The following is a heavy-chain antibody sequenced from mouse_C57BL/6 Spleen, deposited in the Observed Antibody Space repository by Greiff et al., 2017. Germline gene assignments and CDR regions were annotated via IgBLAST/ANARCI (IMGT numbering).Heavy chain of an antibody. J-gene: IGHJ2*01. CDR3: ARRAPLSGYFAH. CDR1: GYTFTDYY. V-gene: IGHV1-26*01. D-gene: IGHD3-1*01. Sequence: VQLQQSGPELVKPGASVKISCKASGYTFTDYYMNWVKQSHGKSLEWIGYINPNNGGTSYNQKFKGTGTLTVDKSSSTASMELRSLTSEDSAVYYCARRAPLSGYFAHWGQGTTLTVSS. CDR2: INPNNGGT.